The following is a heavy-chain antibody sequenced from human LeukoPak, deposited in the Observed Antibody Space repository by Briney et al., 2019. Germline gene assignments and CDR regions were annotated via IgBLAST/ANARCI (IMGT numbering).Heavy chain of an antibody. V-gene: IGHV3-30*01. J-gene: IGHJ3*02. Sequence: GGSLRLSCAASGFIFSNYAMHWVRQAPGKGLEWVAVISFDATKEYFGKSVTGRFTISRDNSKATLYLQMHRLRIEDTALYFCARFKVGTNTTQKNAFDIWGRGTVVAVSS. CDR3: ARFKVGTNTTQKNAFDI. CDR1: GFIFSNYA. CDR2: ISFDATKE. D-gene: IGHD1-1*01.